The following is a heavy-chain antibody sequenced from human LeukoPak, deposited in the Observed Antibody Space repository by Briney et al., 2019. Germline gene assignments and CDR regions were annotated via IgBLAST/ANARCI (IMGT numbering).Heavy chain of an antibody. CDR2: INHSGST. J-gene: IGHJ3*02. CDR1: GGSFSGYY. D-gene: IGHD3-3*01. V-gene: IGHV4-34*01. CDR3: ARDTYYDFWSGQHDAFDI. Sequence: SETLSLTCAVYGGSFSGYYWSWIRQPPGKGLGWIGEINHSGSTNYNPSLKSRVTISVDTSKNQFSLKLSSVTAADTAVYYCARDTYYDFWSGQHDAFDIWGQGTMVTVSS.